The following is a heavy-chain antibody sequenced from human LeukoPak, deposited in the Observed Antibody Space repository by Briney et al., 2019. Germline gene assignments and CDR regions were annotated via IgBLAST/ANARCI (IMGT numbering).Heavy chain of an antibody. CDR2: MYYSGNT. J-gene: IGHJ3*02. D-gene: IGHD1-26*01. CDR1: GGSISSDSHY. Sequence: SETLSLTCIVSGGSISSDSHYWGWIRQPPGKGLEWIGTMYYSGNTYYNPSLKSRVTISVDTSKNQFSLKLSSVTAADTAVYYCARGLVGATYDAFDIWGQGTMVTVSS. V-gene: IGHV4-39*07. CDR3: ARGLVGATYDAFDI.